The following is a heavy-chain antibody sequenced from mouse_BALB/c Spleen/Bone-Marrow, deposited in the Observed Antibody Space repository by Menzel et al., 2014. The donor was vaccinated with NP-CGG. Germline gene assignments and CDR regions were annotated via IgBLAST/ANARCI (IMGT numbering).Heavy chain of an antibody. CDR1: GYTFTSYW. J-gene: IGHJ1*01. CDR3: TRGDGNYWYFDV. D-gene: IGHD2-1*01. V-gene: IGHV1S22*01. Sequence: LQQFGSELVRPGASVKLSCKASGYTFTSYWMHWVKQRHGQGLEWIGNIYPGSGSTNYDEKFKSKGTLTVDTSSSTAYMHLSSLTSEDSAVYYCTRGDGNYWYFDVWGAGTTVTVSS. CDR2: IYPGSGST.